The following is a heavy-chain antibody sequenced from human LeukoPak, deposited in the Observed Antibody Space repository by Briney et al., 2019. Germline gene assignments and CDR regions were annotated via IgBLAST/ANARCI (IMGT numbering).Heavy chain of an antibody. D-gene: IGHD6-19*01. CDR3: ARERAVAGLFDY. Sequence: GGSLRLSCAASGFTISTKYMSWVRQAPGKGLEWVSVIYSGGRTYYSDSVKGRFTISRDNSKNTLYLQMNSLRSEDTAVYYCARERAVAGLFDYWGQGTLVTVSS. J-gene: IGHJ4*02. CDR2: IYSGGRT. V-gene: IGHV3-66*01. CDR1: GFTISTKY.